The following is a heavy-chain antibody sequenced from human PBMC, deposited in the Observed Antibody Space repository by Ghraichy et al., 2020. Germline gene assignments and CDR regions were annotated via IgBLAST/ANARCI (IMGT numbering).Heavy chain of an antibody. CDR2: IKRETDGGTT. J-gene: IGHJ4*02. CDR1: GFIFNNAW. Sequence: GGSLRLSCAASGFIFNNAWMSWVRQAPGKGLEWVGHIKRETDGGTTDYAAPVKGRFTISRDDSKNTLFLQMSSLKPEDTAVYFCVHYSNVYYYFENWGQGALVTVSS. D-gene: IGHD4-11*01. V-gene: IGHV3-15*01. CDR3: VHYSNVYYYFEN.